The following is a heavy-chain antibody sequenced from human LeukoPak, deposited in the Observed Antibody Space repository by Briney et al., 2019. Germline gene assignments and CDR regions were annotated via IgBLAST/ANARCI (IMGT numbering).Heavy chain of an antibody. D-gene: IGHD5-12*01. J-gene: IGHJ4*02. CDR2: IYYSGTT. V-gene: IGHV4-59*01. CDR1: GGSISPYY. CDR3: ATTRVTTTRLDY. Sequence: SETLSLTCSVSGGSISPYYCSWIRQPPGKRKEWMGNIYYSGTTNYNPSLRSRVTISVATSKNQFSLKLSSVTAADTAVYYCATTRVTTTRLDYWGQGTLVTVSS.